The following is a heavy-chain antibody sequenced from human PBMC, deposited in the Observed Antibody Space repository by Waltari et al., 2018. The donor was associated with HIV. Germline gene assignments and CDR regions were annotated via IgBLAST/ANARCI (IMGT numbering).Heavy chain of an antibody. J-gene: IGHJ6*02. Sequence: QLQLQESGPGLVKPSETLSLTCTVSGGSISSSSYYWGWIRQPPGKGLEWIGSIYYMGSTYSNPSLKSRVTISVDTSKNQFSLKLSSVTAADTAVYYCARDRYYGSGSDYYYYGMDVWGQGTTVTVSS. D-gene: IGHD3-10*01. CDR3: ARDRYYGSGSDYYYYGMDV. CDR1: GGSISSSSYY. V-gene: IGHV4-39*07. CDR2: IYYMGST.